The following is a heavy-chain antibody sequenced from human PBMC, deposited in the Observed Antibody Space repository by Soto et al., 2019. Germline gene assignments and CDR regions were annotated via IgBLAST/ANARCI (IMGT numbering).Heavy chain of an antibody. Sequence: EVQLVESGGGLVKPGGSLRLSCAASGFTFSSYSMNWVRQAPGKGLEWVSSISSSSSYIYYADSVKGRFTISRDNAKNSLYLQMNSLRAEDTAVYYCARDLRLRGYIYGYGEPDYWGQGTLVTVSS. CDR2: ISSSSSYI. D-gene: IGHD5-18*01. CDR1: GFTFSSYS. J-gene: IGHJ4*02. CDR3: ARDLRLRGYIYGYGEPDY. V-gene: IGHV3-21*01.